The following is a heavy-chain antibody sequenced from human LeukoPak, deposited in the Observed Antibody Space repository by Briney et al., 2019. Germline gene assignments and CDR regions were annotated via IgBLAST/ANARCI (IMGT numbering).Heavy chain of an antibody. CDR3: ARDGHWISSSGWFDP. CDR1: GYTFTSYY. V-gene: IGHV1-46*01. CDR2: INPSGGST. D-gene: IGHD1-1*01. J-gene: IGHJ5*02. Sequence: ASVKVSCKASGYTFTSYYMHGVRQAPGQGLEWMGIINPSGGSTSYAQKFQGRVTMTRDTSTSTVYMELSSLRSEDTAVYYCARDGHWISSSGWFDPWGQGTLVTVSS.